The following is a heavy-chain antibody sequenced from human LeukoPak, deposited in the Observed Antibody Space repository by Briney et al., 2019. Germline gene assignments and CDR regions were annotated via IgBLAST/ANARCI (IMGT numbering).Heavy chain of an antibody. D-gene: IGHD4-17*01. CDR3: ATESYGSFDY. CDR2: VYYSGST. Sequence: SQTLSLTCPVSGGSISSGGYYWSWIRQHPGKGLEWIGYVYYSGSTYYNPSLKSRVTISVDTSKNQFSLKLSSVTAADTAVYYCATESYGSFDYWGQGTLVTVSS. CDR1: GGSISSGGYY. V-gene: IGHV4-31*03. J-gene: IGHJ4*02.